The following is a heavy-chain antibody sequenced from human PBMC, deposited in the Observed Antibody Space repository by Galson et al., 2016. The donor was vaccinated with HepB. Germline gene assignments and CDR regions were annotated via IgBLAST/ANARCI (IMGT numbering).Heavy chain of an antibody. CDR1: GYTFSNYP. CDR3: VAGQWLGY. Sequence: SVKVSCKASGYTFSNYPMHWVRQAPGQRLEWMGRINAVNGDTQYSQKFQGRVTITRDTSASVAYIELSSLTSEDTAVCYCVAGQWLGYWGQGTQVTVSP. D-gene: IGHD6-19*01. CDR2: INAVNGDT. V-gene: IGHV1-3*01. J-gene: IGHJ4*02.